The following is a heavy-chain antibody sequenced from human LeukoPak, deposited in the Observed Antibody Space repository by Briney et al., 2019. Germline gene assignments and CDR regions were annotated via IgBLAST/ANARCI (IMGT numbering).Heavy chain of an antibody. CDR2: ISSSSSYI. CDR1: GFTFSSYS. Sequence: GGSLRLSCAASGFTFSSYSMNWVRQAPGKGLEWVSSISSSSSYIYYADSVKGRFTISRDNAKNSLYLQMNSLRAEDTAVYYCARGESCSSGWSEIKLGYYYYMDVWGKGTTVTVSS. CDR3: ARGESCSSGWSEIKLGYYYYMDV. J-gene: IGHJ6*03. V-gene: IGHV3-21*01. D-gene: IGHD6-19*01.